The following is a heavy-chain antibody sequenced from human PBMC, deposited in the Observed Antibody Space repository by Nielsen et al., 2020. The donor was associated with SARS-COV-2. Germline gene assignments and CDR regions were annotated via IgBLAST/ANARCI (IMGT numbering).Heavy chain of an antibody. V-gene: IGHV2-70*01. CDR1: GFSLSTSGMC. CDR3: ARMRGQLLDYYGMDV. J-gene: IGHJ6*02. CDR2: IDWDDDK. Sequence: SGPTLGKPTQTLTLTCTFSGFSLSTSGMCVSWIRQPPGKALEWLALIDWDDDKYYSTSLKTRLTISKDTSKNQVVLTMTNMDPVDTATYYCARMRGQLLDYYGMDVWGQGTTVTVSS. D-gene: IGHD6-6*01.